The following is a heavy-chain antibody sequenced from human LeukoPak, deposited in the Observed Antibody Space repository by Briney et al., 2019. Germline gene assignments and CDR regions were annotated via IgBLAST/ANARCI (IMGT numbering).Heavy chain of an antibody. J-gene: IGHJ4*02. CDR3: AKADYSGSPGSHY. CDR1: GFTVSSNY. CDR2: ISGSGGST. D-gene: IGHD1-26*01. V-gene: IGHV3-23*01. Sequence: PGGSLRLSCAASGFTVSSNYMSWVRQAPGKGLEWVSAISGSGGSTYYADSVKGRFTISRDNSKNTLYLQMNSLRAEDTAVYYCAKADYSGSPGSHYWGQGTLVTVSS.